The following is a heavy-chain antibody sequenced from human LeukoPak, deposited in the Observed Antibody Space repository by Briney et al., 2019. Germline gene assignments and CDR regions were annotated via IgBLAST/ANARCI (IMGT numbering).Heavy chain of an antibody. CDR2: INSDGSST. V-gene: IGHV3-74*01. Sequence: GGSLRLSCAASGFTFSSYWMHWVRQAPGKGLVWVSRINSDGSSTSYADSVKGRFTISRDNSKNTLYLQMNSLRAEDTAAYYCAKDPRGQYYYDSSGYFDYWGQGTLVTVSS. CDR1: GFTFSSYW. D-gene: IGHD3-22*01. CDR3: AKDPRGQYYYDSSGYFDY. J-gene: IGHJ4*02.